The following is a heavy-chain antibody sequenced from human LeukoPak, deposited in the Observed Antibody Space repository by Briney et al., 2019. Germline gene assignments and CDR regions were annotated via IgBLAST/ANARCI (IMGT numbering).Heavy chain of an antibody. CDR1: GGSFSGYY. Sequence: PSETLSLTCAVYGGSFSGYYWSWIRQPPGKGLEWIGEINHSGSTNYNPSLKSRVTISVDTSKNQFSLKLSSVTAADTAVYYCAREAGEYYLDYWGQGTLVTVSS. CDR2: INHSGST. CDR3: AREAGEYYLDY. J-gene: IGHJ4*02. V-gene: IGHV4-34*01. D-gene: IGHD3-10*01.